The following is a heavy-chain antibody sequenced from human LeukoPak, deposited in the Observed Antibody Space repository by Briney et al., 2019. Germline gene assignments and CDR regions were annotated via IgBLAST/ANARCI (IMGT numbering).Heavy chain of an antibody. CDR1: GGSISSSSYY. D-gene: IGHD1-14*01. Sequence: SETLSLTCTVSGGSISSSSYYWGWIRQPPGKGLEWIGSIYYSGSTYYNPSLKSRVTISVDTSKNQFSLKLSSVTAADTAVYYCARDEAPERRRERPLDYWGQGTLVTVSS. J-gene: IGHJ4*02. V-gene: IGHV4-39*07. CDR3: ARDEAPERRRERPLDY. CDR2: IYYSGST.